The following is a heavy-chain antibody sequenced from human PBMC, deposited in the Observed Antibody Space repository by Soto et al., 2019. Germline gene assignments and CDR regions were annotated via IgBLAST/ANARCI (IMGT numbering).Heavy chain of an antibody. CDR2: IYYSGST. J-gene: IGHJ5*02. CDR1: GGSISSSSYY. Sequence: SETLSLTCTVSGGSISSSSYYWGWIRQPPGKGLEWIGSIYYSGSTYYNPSLKSRVTISVDTSKNQFSLKLSSVTAADTAVYYCARIGGIAVAGTWGQGTLVTVSS. CDR3: ARIGGIAVAGT. D-gene: IGHD6-19*01. V-gene: IGHV4-39*01.